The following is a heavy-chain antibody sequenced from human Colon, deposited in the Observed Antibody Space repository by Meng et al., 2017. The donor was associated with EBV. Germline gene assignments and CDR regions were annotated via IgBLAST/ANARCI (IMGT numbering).Heavy chain of an antibody. CDR2: IYHSGST. Sequence: QLQLQGPGPGMVKPSGTPSPPCAVSGGSISSSNWWSWVRQPPGKGLEWIGEIYHSGSTNYNPSLKSRVTISVDKSKNQFSLKLSSVTAADTAVYYCARVVTALWGYYFDYWGQGTLVTVSS. J-gene: IGHJ4*02. V-gene: IGHV4-4*02. CDR3: ARVVTALWGYYFDY. CDR1: GGSISSSNW. D-gene: IGHD2-21*02.